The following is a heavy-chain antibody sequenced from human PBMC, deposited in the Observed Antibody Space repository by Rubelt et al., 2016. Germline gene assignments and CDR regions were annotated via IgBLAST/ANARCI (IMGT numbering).Heavy chain of an antibody. CDR3: ARDTTNGMDV. Sequence: SYIYYADSVKGRFTISRDNAKNSLYLQMNSLRAEDTAVYYCARDTTNGMDVWGQGTTVTVSS. J-gene: IGHJ6*02. CDR2: SYI. V-gene: IGHV3-21*01. D-gene: IGHD1-1*01.